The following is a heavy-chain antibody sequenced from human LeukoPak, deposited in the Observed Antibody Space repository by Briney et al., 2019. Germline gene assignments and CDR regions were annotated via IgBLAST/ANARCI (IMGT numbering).Heavy chain of an antibody. Sequence: TSETLSLTCAVYGGSFSGYYWSWIRQPPGKGLEWIGEINHSGSTNYNPSLKSRVTISVDTSKNQFSLKLSSVTAADTAVYYCARRRRWYGVDYWGQGTLVTVSS. CDR2: INHSGST. CDR1: GGSFSGYY. D-gene: IGHD6-13*01. J-gene: IGHJ4*02. CDR3: ARRRRWYGVDY. V-gene: IGHV4-34*01.